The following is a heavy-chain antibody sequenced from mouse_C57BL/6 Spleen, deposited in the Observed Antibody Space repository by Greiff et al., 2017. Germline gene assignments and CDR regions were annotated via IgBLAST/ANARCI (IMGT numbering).Heavy chain of an antibody. D-gene: IGHD2-1*01. CDR2: ISHSGST. Sequence: EVQRVESGPGLAKPSQTLSLTCSVTGYSITSDYWNWIRKFPGNKLEYMGYISHSGSTYYNPSLKSRIPRTRDTTKHQYYLQLKSVTTEDTATDNCAGYGNYDYAMDYWGQGTSVTVSS. CDR3: AGYGNYDYAMDY. V-gene: IGHV3-8*01. J-gene: IGHJ4*01. CDR1: GYSITSDY.